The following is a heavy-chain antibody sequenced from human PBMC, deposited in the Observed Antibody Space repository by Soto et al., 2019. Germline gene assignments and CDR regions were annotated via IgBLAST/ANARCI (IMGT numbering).Heavy chain of an antibody. J-gene: IGHJ4*02. CDR2: IYYSGST. Sequence: DLEWIGYIYYSGSTYYNPSLKSRVTISVDTSKNQFSLKLSSVTAADTAVYYCARAEGSGSYYKSGYWGQGTLVTVSS. CDR3: ARAEGSGSYYKSGY. D-gene: IGHD3-10*01. V-gene: IGHV4-31*02.